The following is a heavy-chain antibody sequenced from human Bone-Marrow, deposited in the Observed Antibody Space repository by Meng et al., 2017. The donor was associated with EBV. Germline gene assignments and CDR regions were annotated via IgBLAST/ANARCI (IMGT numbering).Heavy chain of an antibody. CDR3: ARGYSMSPAYFQF. D-gene: IGHD1-26*01. J-gene: IGHJ1*01. Sequence: QVQLVEAGGGVVQPGRSQGLSCEASGFTFDRYGMHWGRQAPGKGLEWVALIAYDGRSTFYADSVKGRFTISRDNSENTLYLQMNSLTTEDTAVYYCARGYSMSPAYFQFWGQGTLVTVSS. CDR2: IAYDGRST. V-gene: IGHV3-30*03. CDR1: GFTFDRYG.